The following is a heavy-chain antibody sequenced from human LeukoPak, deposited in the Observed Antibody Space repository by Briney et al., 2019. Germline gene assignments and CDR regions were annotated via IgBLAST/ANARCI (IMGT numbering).Heavy chain of an antibody. CDR3: AREVRPSGVYDY. CDR1: GFTVSSNY. D-gene: IGHD3-10*01. J-gene: IGHJ4*02. CDR2: IYSGGST. V-gene: IGHV3-53*01. Sequence: GGSLRLSCAASGFTVSSNYMSWVRQAPGKGREWVSVIYSGGSTYYADSVKGRFTISRDNSKNTLYLQMNSLRAEDTAVYYCAREVRPSGVYDYWGQGTLVTVSS.